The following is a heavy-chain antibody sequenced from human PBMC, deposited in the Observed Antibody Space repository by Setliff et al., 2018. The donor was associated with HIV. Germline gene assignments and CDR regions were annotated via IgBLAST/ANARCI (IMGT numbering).Heavy chain of an antibody. D-gene: IGHD3-3*01. CDR3: ARNFWNGPPDYYYYGMDV. Sequence: SETLSLTCTVSGDSISSYYWSWIRQPAGKGLKWIGRIYTSGTPNYNPSLKRRVTMSVDTSKNQFSLKLRSVTAADTAVYYCARNFWNGPPDYYYYGMDVWGQGTTVTVSS. J-gene: IGHJ6*02. V-gene: IGHV4-4*07. CDR2: IYTSGTP. CDR1: GDSISSYY.